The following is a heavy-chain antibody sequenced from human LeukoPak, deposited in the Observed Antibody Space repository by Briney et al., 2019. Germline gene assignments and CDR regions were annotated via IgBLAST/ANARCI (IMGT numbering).Heavy chain of an antibody. CDR3: AKEGGEGYYYGMDV. V-gene: IGHV3-9*01. CDR1: GFTFDDYA. J-gene: IGHJ6*02. CDR2: ISWNSGSI. Sequence: GRSLRLSCAASGFTFDDYAIHWVRQAPGKGLEWVSGISWNSGSIGYADSVKGRFTISRDNAKNSLYLQMNSLRAEDTALYYCAKEGGEGYYYGMDVWGQGTTVTVSS. D-gene: IGHD6-25*01.